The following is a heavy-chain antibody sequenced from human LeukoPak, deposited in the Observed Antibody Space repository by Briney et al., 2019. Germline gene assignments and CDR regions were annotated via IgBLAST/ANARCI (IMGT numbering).Heavy chain of an antibody. CDR1: GGSISSYY. V-gene: IGHV4-59*01. Sequence: SETLSLTCTVSGGSISSYYWSWIRQPPGKVLEWIGYIYYSGSTNYNPSLKSRVTISVDTSKNQFSLKLSSVTAADTAVYYCARDGYSSSPTRYFDHWGQGTLVTVSS. CDR3: ARDGYSSSPTRYFDH. J-gene: IGHJ4*02. CDR2: IYYSGST. D-gene: IGHD6-13*01.